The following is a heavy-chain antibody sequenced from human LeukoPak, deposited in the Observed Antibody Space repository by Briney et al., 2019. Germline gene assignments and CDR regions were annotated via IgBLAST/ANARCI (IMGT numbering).Heavy chain of an antibody. J-gene: IGHJ4*02. CDR3: ATHPYYDFWSGYYPFDY. CDR2: IIPIFGTA. Sequence: ASVKVSCKASGGTFSSYAISWVRQAPGRGLEWMGGIIPIFGTANYAQKFQGRVTITADESTSTAYMELSSLRSEDTAVYYCATHPYYDFWSGYYPFDYWGQGTLVTVSS. D-gene: IGHD3-3*01. V-gene: IGHV1-69*13. CDR1: GGTFSSYA.